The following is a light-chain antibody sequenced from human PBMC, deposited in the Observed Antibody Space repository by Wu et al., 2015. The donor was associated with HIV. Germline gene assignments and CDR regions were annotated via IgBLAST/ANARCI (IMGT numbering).Light chain of an antibody. J-gene: IGKJ1*01. CDR2: GAS. Sequence: EIVLTQSPGTLSLSPGERATLSCRASQSVSSSSLAWYQQKPGQAPRLLIYGASSRATGIPDRFSGSGSGTDFTLTISRLEPEDFAVYYCQQYGNSPTWTFGQGTKVEIK. CDR1: QSVSSSS. CDR3: QQYGNSPTWT. V-gene: IGKV3-20*01.